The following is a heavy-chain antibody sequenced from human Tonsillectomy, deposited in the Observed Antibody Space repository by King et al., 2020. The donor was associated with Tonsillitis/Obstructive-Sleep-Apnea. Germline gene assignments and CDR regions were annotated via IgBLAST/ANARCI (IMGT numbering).Heavy chain of an antibody. V-gene: IGHV3-9*01. CDR1: GFTFDDYA. Sequence: VQLVESGGGLVKPGRSLRLSCAASGFTFDDYAMHWVRQAPGKGLEWVSGISWNSGSIGYADSVKGRFTISRDNAKNSLYLQMNGLRAEDTALYYCARGAVVIRYFDYWGQGTLVTVSS. J-gene: IGHJ4*02. CDR3: ARGAVVIRYFDY. D-gene: IGHD3-22*01. CDR2: ISWNSGSI.